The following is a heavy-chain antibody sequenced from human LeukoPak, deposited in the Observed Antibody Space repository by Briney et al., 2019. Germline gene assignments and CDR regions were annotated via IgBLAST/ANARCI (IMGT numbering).Heavy chain of an antibody. Sequence: RPGGSLRLSCVASGFTVDDYGMSWVRQAPGKGLEWVSGINWNGGSTGYADSVKGRFTISRDNAKNSLYLRMNSLRAEDTALYYCARGGSTGWYSFDYWGQGTLVTVSS. V-gene: IGHV3-20*04. J-gene: IGHJ4*02. CDR3: ARGGSTGWYSFDY. CDR1: GFTVDDYG. D-gene: IGHD6-19*01. CDR2: INWNGGST.